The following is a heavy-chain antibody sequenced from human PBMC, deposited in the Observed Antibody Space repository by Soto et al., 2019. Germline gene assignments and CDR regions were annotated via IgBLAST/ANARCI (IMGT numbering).Heavy chain of an antibody. D-gene: IGHD5-18*01. Sequence: PSETLSLTCPVSGGSISSYYWSWIRQPPGKGLEWIGYIYYSGSTNYNPSLKSRVTISVDTSKNQFSLKLSPVTAADTAVYYCARGLDTAMVPHYYFDYWGQGTLVTVSS. CDR1: GGSISSYY. CDR2: IYYSGST. V-gene: IGHV4-59*01. CDR3: ARGLDTAMVPHYYFDY. J-gene: IGHJ4*02.